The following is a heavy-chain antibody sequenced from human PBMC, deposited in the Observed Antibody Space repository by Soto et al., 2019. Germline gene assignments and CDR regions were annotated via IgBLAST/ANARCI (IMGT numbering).Heavy chain of an antibody. D-gene: IGHD3-16*01. V-gene: IGHV4-4*02. J-gene: IGHJ4*02. CDR2: THHSGRT. CDR1: GGSMSSSNW. Sequence: PSETLSLTCTVSGGSMSSSNWWNWVRQPPGKGLEWIGETHHSGRTNYNPSLKSRVTISVDKSKNHFSLKLSSVTAADTAVYYCARGGTPIDYWGQGTLVTVSS. CDR3: ARGGTPIDY.